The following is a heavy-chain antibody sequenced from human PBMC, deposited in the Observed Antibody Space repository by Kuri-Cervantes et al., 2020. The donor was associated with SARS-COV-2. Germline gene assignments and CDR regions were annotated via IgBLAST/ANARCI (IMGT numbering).Heavy chain of an antibody. V-gene: IGHV1-69*06. D-gene: IGHD2-2*01. CDR2: IIPIFGTA. CDR3: ARGYRYCSSTSCPTPYYFDY. Sequence: SVKVSCKASGGTFISYAISWVRQAPGQGLEWMGGIIPIFGTANYAQKFQGRVTITADKSTSTAYMELSSLRSEDTAVYYCARGYRYCSSTSCPTPYYFDYWGQGTLVTVSS. CDR1: GGTFISYA. J-gene: IGHJ4*02.